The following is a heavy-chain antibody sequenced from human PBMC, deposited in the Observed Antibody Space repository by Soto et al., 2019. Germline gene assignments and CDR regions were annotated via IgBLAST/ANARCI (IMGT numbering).Heavy chain of an antibody. J-gene: IGHJ6*02. V-gene: IGHV4-38-2*01. CDR1: GYSISSGYY. Sequence: SETLSLTCAVSGYSISSGYYWGWIRQPPGKGLEWIGSIYHSGSTYYNPSLKSRVTISVDTSKNQFSLKLSSVTAADTAVYYCARGGYDYVWRSYRYLYYYGMDVWGQGTTVTVSS. D-gene: IGHD3-16*02. CDR2: IYHSGST. CDR3: ARGGYDYVWRSYRYLYYYGMDV.